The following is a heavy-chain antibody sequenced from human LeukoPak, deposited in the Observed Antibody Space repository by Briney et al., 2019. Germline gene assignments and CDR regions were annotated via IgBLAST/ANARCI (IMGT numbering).Heavy chain of an antibody. Sequence: GGSLRLSCAASEFIFSTYSMNWVRQAPGKGLEWISYISTSSSTISYADSVKGRFTISSDIVKNSLYLQMNSLRAEDTAVYYCARDHHYSFDYWGQGTLVTVSS. V-gene: IGHV3-48*01. CDR3: ARDHHYSFDY. J-gene: IGHJ4*02. CDR2: ISTSSSTI. D-gene: IGHD2-21*01. CDR1: EFIFSTYS.